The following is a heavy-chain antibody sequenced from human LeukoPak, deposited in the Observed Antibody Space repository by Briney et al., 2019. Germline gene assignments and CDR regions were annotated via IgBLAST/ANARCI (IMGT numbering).Heavy chain of an antibody. V-gene: IGHV4-59*08. CDR3: ARVRDGNDIDY. D-gene: IGHD5-24*01. CDR2: MYNSVNT. Sequence: SETLSLTCTVSGDSISGYYWSWIRQPPGKGLEWIGYMYNSVNTKYNPSLKGRVTISGDTSKNQFSLKLSSVTAADTAVYYCARVRDGNDIDYWGQGTLVTVSS. CDR1: GDSISGYY. J-gene: IGHJ4*02.